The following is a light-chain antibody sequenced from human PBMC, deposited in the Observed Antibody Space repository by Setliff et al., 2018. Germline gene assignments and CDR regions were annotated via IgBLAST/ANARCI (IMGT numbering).Light chain of an antibody. CDR2: RDT. Sequence: QSALAQPPSASGSPGQRVTISCSGSSSSIGSTYVFWYQHLPGMAPKLLIYRDTHRPSGVPDRFSGSKSGTSASLAISGLRSDDEADYYCAAWDDSLRGYVFGSGTKVTVL. CDR3: AAWDDSLRGYV. V-gene: IGLV1-47*01. J-gene: IGLJ1*01. CDR1: SSSIGSTY.